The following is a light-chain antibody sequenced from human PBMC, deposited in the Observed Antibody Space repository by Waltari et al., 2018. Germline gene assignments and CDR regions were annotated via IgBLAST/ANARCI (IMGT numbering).Light chain of an antibody. J-gene: IGKJ4*01. CDR3: QQSFSTPPT. CDR2: AAS. Sequence: DIQMIQSPSSLSASVGARVTVTCRAIPIISSYLNWYQQKPGKAPKLLIYAASNVQSGVPSRFGGSGSGTDCTLTISSLQPEDFATYYCQQSFSTPPTFGGGTKVEIK. V-gene: IGKV1-39*01. CDR1: PIISSY.